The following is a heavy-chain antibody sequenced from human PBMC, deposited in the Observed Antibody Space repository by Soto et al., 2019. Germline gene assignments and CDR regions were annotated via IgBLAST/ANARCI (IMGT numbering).Heavy chain of an antibody. CDR1: GGSISSGGYY. D-gene: IGHD6-13*01. CDR3: ARGRGDAAGTRLDS. V-gene: IGHV4-31*03. J-gene: IGHJ4*02. Sequence: SETLSLTCTVSGGSISSGGYYWSWIRQHPGKGLEWIGYIYYSGSTYYNPSLKSRVTISVDTSKNQFSLKLNSVSAADTAVYYCARGRGDAAGTRLDSWGQGTLVTVSS. CDR2: IYYSGST.